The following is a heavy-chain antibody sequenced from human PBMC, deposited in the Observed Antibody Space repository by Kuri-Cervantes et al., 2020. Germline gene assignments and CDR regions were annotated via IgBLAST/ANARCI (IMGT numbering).Heavy chain of an antibody. V-gene: IGHV3-9*01. Sequence: GGSLRLSCAASGFTFDDYAMHWVRQAPGKGLEWVSGISWNSGSIDYADSVKGRLTISRDNSKNTLYLQMNSLRAEDTAVYYCAKDRVAAGSYYYYGMDVWGQGTTVTVSS. CDR1: GFTFDDYA. J-gene: IGHJ6*02. CDR3: AKDRVAAGSYYYYGMDV. D-gene: IGHD6-13*01. CDR2: ISWNSGSI.